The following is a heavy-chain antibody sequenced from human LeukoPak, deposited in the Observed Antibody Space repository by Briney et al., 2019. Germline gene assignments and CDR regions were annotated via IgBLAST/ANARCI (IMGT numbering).Heavy chain of an antibody. J-gene: IGHJ5*02. D-gene: IGHD5-24*01. CDR2: ISFSGDTI. Sequence: GGSLRLSCGTSGFTFSTCAMNWVRQAPGEGLEWISYISFSGDTIYYADSVKGRFTISRDNAKNSLYLQMYSLRAEDTAVYYCVRGGQFFDHWGQGTLVTVSS. CDR1: GFTFSTCA. CDR3: VRGGQFFDH. V-gene: IGHV3-48*01.